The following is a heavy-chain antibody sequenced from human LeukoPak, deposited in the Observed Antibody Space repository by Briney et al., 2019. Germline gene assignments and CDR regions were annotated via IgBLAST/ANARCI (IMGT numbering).Heavy chain of an antibody. D-gene: IGHD1-26*01. CDR3: AKGGKWDVTPFDY. Sequence: GGSLRLSCAASGFTFTSYSMNWVRQAPGKGLEWVSTISGGGGSTYYADSVKGRFTISRDNSKNTLYLQVNSLRAEDTAVYYCAKGGKWDVTPFDYRGQGTLVTVSS. CDR1: GFTFTSYS. CDR2: ISGGGGST. J-gene: IGHJ4*02. V-gene: IGHV3-23*01.